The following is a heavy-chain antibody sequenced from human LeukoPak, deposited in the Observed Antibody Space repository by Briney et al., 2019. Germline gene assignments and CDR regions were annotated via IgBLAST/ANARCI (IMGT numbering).Heavy chain of an antibody. J-gene: IGHJ6*02. D-gene: IGHD2-2*02. CDR2: INHSGST. CDR3: ARGQGPDCSSPSCYSFSSYGMAV. Sequence: PSETLSLTCAVYGGSFSGYYWSWIRQPPGKGLEWIGEINHSGSTNYNPSLKSRVTISVDTSKNQFSLKLSSVTAEDTGVYYCARGQGPDCSSPSCYSFSSYGMAVWGQGTTVPVSS. V-gene: IGHV4-34*01. CDR1: GGSFSGYY.